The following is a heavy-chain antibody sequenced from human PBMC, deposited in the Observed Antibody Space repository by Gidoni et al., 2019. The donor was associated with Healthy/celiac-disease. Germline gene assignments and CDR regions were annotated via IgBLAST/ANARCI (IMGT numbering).Heavy chain of an antibody. Sequence: QVQLVESGGGVVQPGRSLRLSCAASGFTFSSYAMHWVRQAPGKGLEWVAVISYDGSNKYYADSVKGRFTISRDNSKNTLYLQMNSLRAEDTAVYYCARDLAAAGTTFYYYGMDVWGQGTTVTVSS. CDR2: ISYDGSNK. J-gene: IGHJ6*02. CDR1: GFTFSSYA. D-gene: IGHD6-13*01. CDR3: ARDLAAAGTTFYYYGMDV. V-gene: IGHV3-30-3*01.